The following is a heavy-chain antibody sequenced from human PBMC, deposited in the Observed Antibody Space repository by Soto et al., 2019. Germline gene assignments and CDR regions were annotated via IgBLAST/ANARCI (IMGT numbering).Heavy chain of an antibody. Sequence: GGSLRLSCAASGFTFSSYGIHWVRQAPGKGLEWVAVISYDGSNKYYADSVKGRFTISRDNSKNTLYLQMNSLRDEDTAVYYCAKDYYGSGSYLGMDVWGQGTTVTVSS. D-gene: IGHD3-10*01. CDR3: AKDYYGSGSYLGMDV. CDR2: ISYDGSNK. CDR1: GFTFSSYG. J-gene: IGHJ6*02. V-gene: IGHV3-30*18.